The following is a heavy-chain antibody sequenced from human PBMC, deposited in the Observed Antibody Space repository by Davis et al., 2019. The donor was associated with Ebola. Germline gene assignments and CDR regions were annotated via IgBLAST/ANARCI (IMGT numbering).Heavy chain of an antibody. CDR3: AKDPNIVVVPAAISYYYYYYGMDV. V-gene: IGHV3-23*01. CDR2: ISGSGGST. J-gene: IGHJ6*02. Sequence: GGSLRLSCAASAFTFSSYAMSWVRQAPGKGLEWVSAISGSGGSTYYADSVKGRFTISRDNSKNTLYLQMNSLRAEDTAVYYCAKDPNIVVVPAAISYYYYYYGMDVWGQGTTVTVSS. D-gene: IGHD2-2*01. CDR1: AFTFSSYA.